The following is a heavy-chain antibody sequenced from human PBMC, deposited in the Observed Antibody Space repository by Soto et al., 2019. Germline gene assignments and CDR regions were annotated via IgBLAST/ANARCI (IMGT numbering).Heavy chain of an antibody. CDR3: ARDATRIAARPFDY. Sequence: LVQPGAEWRKPGASGKVSCKASGNPFPAYFLHWVRQAPGQGLEWMGWINPNSGDTKSAQNFQARVTMTRDTSIGTVYMEVTRLRSDDTAFYYCARDATRIAARPFDYWGQGSLVTVSS. V-gene: IGHV1-2*02. CDR1: GNPFPAYF. D-gene: IGHD6-6*01. J-gene: IGHJ4*02. CDR2: INPNSGDT.